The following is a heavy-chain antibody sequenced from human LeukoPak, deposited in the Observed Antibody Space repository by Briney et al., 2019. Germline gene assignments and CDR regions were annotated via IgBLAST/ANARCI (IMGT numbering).Heavy chain of an antibody. J-gene: IGHJ2*01. V-gene: IGHV3-33*01. CDR3: ARSDYCGGDCYEIGYFDL. D-gene: IGHD2-21*02. CDR1: GFTFSSYG. CDR2: IWYDGSNK. Sequence: GGSLRLPCAASGFTFSSYGMHWVRQAPGKGLEWVAVIWYDGSNKYYADSVKGRFTISRDNSKNTLYLQMNSLRAEDTAVYYCARSDYCGGDCYEIGYFDLWGRGTLVTVSS.